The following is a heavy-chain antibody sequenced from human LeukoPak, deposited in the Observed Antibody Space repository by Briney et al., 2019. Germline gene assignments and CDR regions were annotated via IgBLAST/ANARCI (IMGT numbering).Heavy chain of an antibody. CDR2: IKSDGSST. CDR3: AKDWYYYGSGSYYPYQS. D-gene: IGHD3-10*01. CDR1: GFTFSSYW. Sequence: GGSLRLSCAASGFTFSSYWMHWVRQAPGKGLVWVSSIKSDGSSTSYADSVKGRLTISRDNARNTLYLQMNSLRAEDTAVYYCAKDWYYYGSGSYYPYQSWGQGTLVTVSS. J-gene: IGHJ5*02. V-gene: IGHV3-74*01.